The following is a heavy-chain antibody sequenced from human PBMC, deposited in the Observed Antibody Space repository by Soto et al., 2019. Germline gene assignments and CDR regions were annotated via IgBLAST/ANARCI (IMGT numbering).Heavy chain of an antibody. CDR2: INYSGST. V-gene: IGHV4-34*01. CDR1: GGSISGYY. CDR3: ARDREGYTKRERLTDS. Sequence: SVTMSLTCAVDGGSISGYYWSWISKNTGKGLEWIGEINYSGSTNYNPSLKSRVTISVDTSKNQFSLKLSSVTAADTAVYYCARDREGYTKRERLTDSWGQGILVTVSS. J-gene: IGHJ4*02. D-gene: IGHD5-12*01.